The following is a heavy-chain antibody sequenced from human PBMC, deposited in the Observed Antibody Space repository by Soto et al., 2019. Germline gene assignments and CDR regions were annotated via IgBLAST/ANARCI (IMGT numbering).Heavy chain of an antibody. Sequence: QVPLVQSGAEVKNPGASVKVSCQASNYLFGAFGISWVRQAPGQGLEWMGWITPYNGNTHYAEKFQDRVTMTADKFATTAYMEVRRLTSDDTAVYFCARISARRNDFDVWGQGTVVTVSS. CDR2: ITPYNGNT. CDR1: NYLFGAFG. V-gene: IGHV1-18*01. CDR3: ARISARRNDFDV. J-gene: IGHJ3*01.